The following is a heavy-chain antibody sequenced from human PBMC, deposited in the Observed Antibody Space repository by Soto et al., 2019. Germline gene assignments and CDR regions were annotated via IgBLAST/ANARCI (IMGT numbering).Heavy chain of an antibody. CDR3: ARSYSSSDRDYYYGMDV. CDR1: GYTFTSYY. V-gene: IGHV1-46*01. D-gene: IGHD6-6*01. J-gene: IGHJ6*02. CDR2: INPSGGST. Sequence: QVELVQSGAEVKKPGASVKVSCKASGYTFTSYYMHWVRQAPGQGLEWMGIINPSGGSTSYAQKFQGRVTMTRDTSTSTVYMELSSLRSEDTAVYYCARSYSSSDRDYYYGMDVWGQGTTVTVSS.